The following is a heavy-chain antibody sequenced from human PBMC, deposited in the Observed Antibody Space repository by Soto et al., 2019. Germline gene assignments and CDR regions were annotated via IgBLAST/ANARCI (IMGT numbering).Heavy chain of an antibody. CDR3: AGLRIDGYNYSFHI. V-gene: IGHV1-69*02. D-gene: IGHD5-12*01. Sequence: QVQLVQSGAEVKKPGSSVKVDCKASGGTFSSYTISWVRQAPGQGLEWMGRIIPILGIANYAQKFQGRVMITADKSTSPAYMEPSILRSEGTAVYYCAGLRIDGYNYSFHIWGQGTMVTVSS. CDR1: GGTFSSYT. CDR2: IIPILGIA. J-gene: IGHJ3*02.